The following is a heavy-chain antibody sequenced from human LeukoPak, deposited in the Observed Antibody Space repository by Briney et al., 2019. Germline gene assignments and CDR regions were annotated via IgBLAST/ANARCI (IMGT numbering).Heavy chain of an antibody. V-gene: IGHV1-18*04. J-gene: IGHJ4*02. CDR3: ARSPRCSGGSCYSFDY. Sequence: ASVKVSCKASGYTFTSYYMHWVRQAPGQGLEWMGWISAYNGNTNYAQKLQGRVTMTTDTSTSTAYMELRSLRSDDTAVYYCARSPRCSGGSCYSFDYWGQGTLVTVSS. CDR2: ISAYNGNT. CDR1: GYTFTSYY. D-gene: IGHD2-15*01.